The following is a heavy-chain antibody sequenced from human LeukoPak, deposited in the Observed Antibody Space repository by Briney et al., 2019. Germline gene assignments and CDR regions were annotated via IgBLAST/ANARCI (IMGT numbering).Heavy chain of an antibody. CDR1: GFTFDDYG. J-gene: IGHJ4*02. D-gene: IGHD3-3*01. CDR3: ARDYADRTHYDFWSGYYPDY. V-gene: IGHV3-20*04. Sequence: GGSLRLSCAASGFTFDDYGMSWVRQAPGKGLEWVSGINWNGGSTGYADSVKGRFTISRDNAKNSLYLQMNSLRAEDTALYYCARDYADRTHYDFWSGYYPDYWGQGTLVTVSS. CDR2: INWNGGST.